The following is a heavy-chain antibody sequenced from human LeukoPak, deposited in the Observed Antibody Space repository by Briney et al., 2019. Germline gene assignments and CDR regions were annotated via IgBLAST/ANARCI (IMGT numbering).Heavy chain of an antibody. CDR2: ISSSSSYI. J-gene: IGHJ5*02. CDR3: ARGLGAARQTYWFDP. V-gene: IGHV3-21*01. Sequence: AGGSLRLSCAASGFTFSSYSMNWVRQAPGKGLEWVSSISSSSSYIYYADSVKGRFTISRDNAKNSLYLQMNSLRAEDTAVYYCARGLGAARQTYWFDPWGQGTLVTVSS. CDR1: GFTFSSYS. D-gene: IGHD6-6*01.